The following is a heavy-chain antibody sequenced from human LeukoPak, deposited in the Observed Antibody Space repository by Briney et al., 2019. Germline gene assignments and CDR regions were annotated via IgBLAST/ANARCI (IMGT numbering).Heavy chain of an antibody. D-gene: IGHD5-12*01. CDR3: AREYSGYDRAHFDY. J-gene: IGHJ4*02. CDR2: ISAYNGNT. Sequence: GASVKVSCKASGYTFTSYGISWVRQAPGQGPEWMGWISAYNGNTNYAQKLQGRVTMTTDTSTSTAYMELRSLRSDDTAVYYCAREYSGYDRAHFDYWGQGTLVTVSS. V-gene: IGHV1-18*01. CDR1: GYTFTSYG.